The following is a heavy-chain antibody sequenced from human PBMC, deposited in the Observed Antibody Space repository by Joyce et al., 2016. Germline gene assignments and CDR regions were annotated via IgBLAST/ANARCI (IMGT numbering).Heavy chain of an antibody. J-gene: IGHJ4*02. Sequence: QVTLKESGPVLVKPTETLTLTCPFSGFSLTDAKMGVTWIRQPPGKGLEWLAHIFSRGGTSFKTSLIKRLDIYKDTSRGQVVLTMTNMGPADTGTYFCARAHDYSTLGIDIWGQGILVTVSS. CDR2: IFSRGGT. CDR1: GFSLTDAKMG. D-gene: IGHD2-21*01. CDR3: ARAHDYSTLGIDI. V-gene: IGHV2-26*01.